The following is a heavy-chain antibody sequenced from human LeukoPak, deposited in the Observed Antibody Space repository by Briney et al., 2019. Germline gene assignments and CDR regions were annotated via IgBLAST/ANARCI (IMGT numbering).Heavy chain of an antibody. V-gene: IGHV2-70*12. J-gene: IGHJ4*02. Sequence: SGPTLVNPTQTLTLTCSFSGFSLSTRGMCVSWIHQPPGKALEWLALIDWDDGKYYSTSLKTRLTISKGTSGNQVVLTMTNMDPVDTATYFCARRYSYGSGSYYHFDFWGQGSLVTVSS. CDR1: GFSLSTRGMC. CDR3: ARRYSYGSGSYYHFDF. D-gene: IGHD3-10*01. CDR2: IDWDDGK.